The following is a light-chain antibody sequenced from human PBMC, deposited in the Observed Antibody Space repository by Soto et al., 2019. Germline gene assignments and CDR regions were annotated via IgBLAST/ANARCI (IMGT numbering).Light chain of an antibody. CDR2: KSS. V-gene: IGKV1-5*03. CDR3: QQFNTSPWT. J-gene: IGKJ1*01. Sequence: VQVNNSPSTLSATVGDRVTITCRASQSIDTWLAWHQQKPGQVPKLLISKSSILESGVPSRFSGSGSGTEFTLTISSLQPDDFATYYCQQFNTSPWTFGQGTKVDIK. CDR1: QSIDTW.